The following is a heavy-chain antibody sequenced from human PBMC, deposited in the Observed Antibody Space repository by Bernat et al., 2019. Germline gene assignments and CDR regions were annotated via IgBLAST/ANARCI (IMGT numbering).Heavy chain of an antibody. J-gene: IGHJ4*02. CDR1: GFTFSSYG. Sequence: QVQLVESGGGVVQPGRSLRLSCAASGFTFSSYGMHWVRQAPGKGLEWVAVIWYDGSNKYYTDSVKGRFTISRDNSKNTLYLQMNSLRVEDTAVYYCARGSDLYSSGADYWGQGTLVTVSS. D-gene: IGHD6-19*01. CDR2: IWYDGSNK. V-gene: IGHV3-33*01. CDR3: ARGSDLYSSGADY.